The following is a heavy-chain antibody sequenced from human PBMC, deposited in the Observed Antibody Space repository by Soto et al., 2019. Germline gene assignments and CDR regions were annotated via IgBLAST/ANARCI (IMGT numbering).Heavy chain of an antibody. CDR1: GYTFTSYY. CDR3: HTIGYCSSTSCQTNYFDY. V-gene: IGHV1-46*01. CDR2: INPSGGST. J-gene: IGHJ4*02. D-gene: IGHD2-2*01. Sequence: ASVKVSCKASGYTFTSYYMHWVRQAPGQGLEWMGIINPSGGSTSYAQKFQGRVTMTRDTSTSTVYMELSSLRSEDTAVYYCHTIGYCSSTSCQTNYFDYWGQGTRVTVSS.